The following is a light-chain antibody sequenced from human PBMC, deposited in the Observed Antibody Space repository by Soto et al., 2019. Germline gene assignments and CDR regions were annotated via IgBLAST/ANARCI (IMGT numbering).Light chain of an antibody. Sequence: EIVLSQSPATLSLSPGERATLSCRASQTVSSYLSCYQQKAGPSPRLLIYDASTRATGIPDRFSGSASGTDFTLTFSRLDPEDLAVYCWEYYSTSITFGGGTKVDI. CDR1: QTVSSY. J-gene: IGKJ4*01. CDR2: DAS. CDR3: EYYSTSIT. V-gene: IGKV3-20*01.